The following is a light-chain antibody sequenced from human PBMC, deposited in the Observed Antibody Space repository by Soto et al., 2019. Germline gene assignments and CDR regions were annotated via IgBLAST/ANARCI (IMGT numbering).Light chain of an antibody. CDR3: QQYNSYSWT. Sequence: DFQITQSPSTLSASVGDRVTITCRASQSISSWLAWYQQKPGKAPKLLIYKASSLESGVPSRFSGSGSGTEFTLTISILQPDDFATYYCQQYNSYSWTFGQGTKVEIK. V-gene: IGKV1-5*03. CDR1: QSISSW. J-gene: IGKJ1*01. CDR2: KAS.